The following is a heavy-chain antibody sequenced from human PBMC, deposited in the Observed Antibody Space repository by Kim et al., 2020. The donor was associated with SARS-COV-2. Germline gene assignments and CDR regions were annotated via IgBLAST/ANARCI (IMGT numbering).Heavy chain of an antibody. CDR3: AGDCSGGSCSHAFDI. D-gene: IGHD2-15*01. J-gene: IGHJ3*02. Sequence: QKFQGRVTMTRDTAASTAYMEMSSLRSEDTAVYYCAGDCSGGSCSHAFDIWGQGTMVTVSS. V-gene: IGHV1-3*01.